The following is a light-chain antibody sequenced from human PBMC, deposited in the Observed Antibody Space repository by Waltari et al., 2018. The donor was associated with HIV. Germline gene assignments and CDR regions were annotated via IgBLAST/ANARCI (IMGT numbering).Light chain of an antibody. CDR1: DIEGKS. J-gene: IGLJ2*01. CDR3: QVWDNNSDHHVV. V-gene: IGLV3-21*04. Sequence: SYVLTQPPSVSVAPGKTARITCGGNDIEGKSVNWYQQKPGQAPVLVIYYDRVRPSGIPYRFSGSNSGNTATLTISRVEAGDEADYYCQVWDNNSDHHVVLGGGTKLTV. CDR2: YDR.